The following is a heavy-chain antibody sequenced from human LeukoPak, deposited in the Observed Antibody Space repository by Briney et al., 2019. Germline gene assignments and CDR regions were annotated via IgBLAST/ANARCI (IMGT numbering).Heavy chain of an antibody. V-gene: IGHV3-7*03. CDR2: IKQDGSDR. Sequence: PGGSLRLSCAASGFTFRNYWMSWVRRAPGTGLEWVANIKQDGSDRNYVTSVRGRFTISRDNAESSLYLQMNSLRAEDTAVYYCVRNLAVAGTCFDSWGQGTLVTVSS. J-gene: IGHJ4*02. D-gene: IGHD6-19*01. CDR1: GFTFRNYW. CDR3: VRNLAVAGTCFDS.